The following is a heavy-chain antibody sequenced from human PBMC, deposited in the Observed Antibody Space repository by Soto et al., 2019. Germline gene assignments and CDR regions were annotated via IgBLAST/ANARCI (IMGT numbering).Heavy chain of an antibody. CDR1: GFTFSSYA. CDR3: ARIWRRWLQLGWFDP. Sequence: GGSLRLSCAASGFTFSSYAMHWVRQAPGKGLEWVAVISYDGSNKYYADSVKGRFTISRDNSKNTLYLQMNSLRAEDTAVYYCARIWRRWLQLGWFDPWGQGTLVTVSS. D-gene: IGHD5-12*01. J-gene: IGHJ5*02. V-gene: IGHV3-30-3*01. CDR2: ISYDGSNK.